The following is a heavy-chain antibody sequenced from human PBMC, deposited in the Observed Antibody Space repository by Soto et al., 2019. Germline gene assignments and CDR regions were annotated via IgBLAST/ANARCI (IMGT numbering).Heavy chain of an antibody. CDR2: INAANGDT. Sequence: QVQLVQSGTEVKKPGASVKVSCKASGYTFTSYGIHWVRQAPGQRLEWMGWINAANGDTKYSPKFQGRVTITRDTSASTAYMELSSLRSEDTAVYYCVRRHVSATGIDWFDPCGQVTLVTVSS. V-gene: IGHV1-3*01. J-gene: IGHJ5*02. CDR3: VRRHVSATGIDWFDP. D-gene: IGHD6-13*01. CDR1: GYTFTSYG.